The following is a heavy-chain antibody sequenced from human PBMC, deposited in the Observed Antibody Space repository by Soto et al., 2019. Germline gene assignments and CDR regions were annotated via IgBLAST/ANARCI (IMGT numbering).Heavy chain of an antibody. D-gene: IGHD6-19*01. CDR2: IYSSGTT. CDR3: ATTFGYNSGWYRFDY. J-gene: IGHJ4*02. Sequence: QVQLRESGPGLVKPSQTLSLTCTVSGGSISSGDYYWSWIRQPPGKGLEWIGYIYSSGTTYYNPSLKSRVTISVDTSKNQFSLKLTSVTAADTAVYYCATTFGYNSGWYRFDYWGQGTLVTVSS. CDR1: GGSISSGDYY. V-gene: IGHV4-30-4*01.